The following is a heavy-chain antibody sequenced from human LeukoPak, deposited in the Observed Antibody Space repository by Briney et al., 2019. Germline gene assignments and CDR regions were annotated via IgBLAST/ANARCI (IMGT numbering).Heavy chain of an antibody. CDR1: GFTFDDYA. CDR2: ISWNSGSI. Sequence: GGSLRLACAASGFTFDDYAMPWVRQAPGKGLEWVSGISWNSGSIGYADSVKGRFTISRDNAKNSLYLQMNSLRAEDTALYYCAKDRLQKPVLYYFDYWGQGTLVTVSS. V-gene: IGHV3-9*01. D-gene: IGHD6-6*01. CDR3: AKDRLQKPVLYYFDY. J-gene: IGHJ4*02.